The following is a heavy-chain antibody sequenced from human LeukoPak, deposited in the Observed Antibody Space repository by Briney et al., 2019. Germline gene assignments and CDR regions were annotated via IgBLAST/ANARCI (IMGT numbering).Heavy chain of an antibody. CDR2: IRSKAYGGTT. CDR1: GFTFSSYS. D-gene: IGHD2-21*02. CDR3: TSCGGDCYSSDY. Sequence: GGSLRLSCAASGFTFSSYSMNWVRQAPGKGLEWVGFIRSKAYGGTTEYAASVKGRFTISRDDSKSIAYLQMNSLKTEDTAVYYCTSCGGDCYSSDYWGQGTLVTVSS. V-gene: IGHV3-49*04. J-gene: IGHJ4*02.